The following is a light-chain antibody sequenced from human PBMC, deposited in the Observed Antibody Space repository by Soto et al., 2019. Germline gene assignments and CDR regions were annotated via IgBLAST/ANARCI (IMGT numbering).Light chain of an antibody. V-gene: IGKV2-30*01. CDR1: HSPLYTDGNTY. CDR3: LQGTHWPYT. Sequence: EVVVTQSPLSMPVTLGQPASISCRSSHSPLYTDGNTYLHWFQQRPGQSPRRLIYNVSKRDSGVPERFSGSGSGTDFTLEISRVESEDVGVYYCLQGTHWPYTFGPGTKLEI. CDR2: NVS. J-gene: IGKJ2*01.